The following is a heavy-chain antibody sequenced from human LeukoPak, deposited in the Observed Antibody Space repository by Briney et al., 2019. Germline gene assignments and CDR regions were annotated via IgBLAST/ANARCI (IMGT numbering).Heavy chain of an antibody. CDR1: GGTFSNYA. CDR3: ATYLVGSAHGPDS. D-gene: IGHD1-26*01. J-gene: IGHJ4*02. CDR2: LIPILGTA. V-gene: IGHV1-69*04. Sequence: SVKVSCKPSGGTFSNYAVNWVRQAPGQGLEWMGRLIPILGTANYAQKFLGRVTITADKSTSTAFMELHSLRSEDTALYYCATYLVGSAHGPDSWGQGTLVAVSS.